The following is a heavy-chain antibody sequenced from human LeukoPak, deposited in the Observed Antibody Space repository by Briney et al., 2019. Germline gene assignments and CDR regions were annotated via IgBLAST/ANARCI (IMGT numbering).Heavy chain of an antibody. J-gene: IGHJ4*02. V-gene: IGHV3-30*04. CDR3: ACRSVTTHKTPFDY. CDR1: GVTFSSYA. CDR2: ISYDGSNK. Sequence: QPGGSLRLSCAASGVTFSSYAMHWVRQAPGKGLEWVAVISYDGSNKYYADSVKGRFTISRDNSKNTLYLQMNSLRAEDTAVYYCACRSVTTHKTPFDYWGQGTLVTVSS. D-gene: IGHD4-17*01.